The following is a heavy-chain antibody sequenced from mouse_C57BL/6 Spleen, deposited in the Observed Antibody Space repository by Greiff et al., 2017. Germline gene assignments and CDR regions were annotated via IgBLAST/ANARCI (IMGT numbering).Heavy chain of an antibody. J-gene: IGHJ3*01. D-gene: IGHD3-1*01. CDR2: IYPGDGDT. V-gene: IGHV1-80*01. CDR3: ARDGDFGLSFAY. CDR1: GYAFSSYW. Sequence: QVQLQQSGAELVKPGASVKISCKASGYAFSSYWMNWVKQRPGKGLEWIGQIYPGDGDTNYNGKFKGKATLTADKSSSTAYMQLSSLTSEDSAVYFCARDGDFGLSFAYWGQGTLVTVSA.